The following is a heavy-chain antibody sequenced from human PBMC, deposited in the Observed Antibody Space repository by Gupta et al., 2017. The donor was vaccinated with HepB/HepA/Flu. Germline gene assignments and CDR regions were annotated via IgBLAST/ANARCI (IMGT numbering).Heavy chain of an antibody. D-gene: IGHD5-24*01. Sequence: EVQLVESGGGLVKPGGSLRLSCAASGFTFSSYSMTWVRQAPGKGLEWVSSISSSSSYIYYADSVKGRFTISRDNAKNSLYLQMNSLRAEDTAVYYCAREAKMALPWFDYWGQGTLVTVSS. CDR2: ISSSSSYI. J-gene: IGHJ4*02. CDR3: AREAKMALPWFDY. V-gene: IGHV3-21*01. CDR1: GFTFSSYS.